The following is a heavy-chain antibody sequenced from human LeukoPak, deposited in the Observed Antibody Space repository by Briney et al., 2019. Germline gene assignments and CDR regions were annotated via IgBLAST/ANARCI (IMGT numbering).Heavy chain of an antibody. V-gene: IGHV4-59*08. CDR3: ASPTTYSYGYGGPFDY. J-gene: IGHJ4*02. D-gene: IGHD5-18*01. Sequence: PSETLSLTCTVSGGSISSYYWSWIRQPPGKGLEWIGYIYYSGSTNYNPSLKSRVTISVDTSKNQFSLKLSSVTAADTAVYYCASPTTYSYGYGGPFDYWGQGTLVTVSS. CDR1: GGSISSYY. CDR2: IYYSGST.